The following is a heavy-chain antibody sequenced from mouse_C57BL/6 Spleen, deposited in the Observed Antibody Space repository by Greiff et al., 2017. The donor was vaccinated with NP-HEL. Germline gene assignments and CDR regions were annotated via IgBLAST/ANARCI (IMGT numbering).Heavy chain of an antibody. J-gene: IGHJ2*01. CDR2: INYDGSST. D-gene: IGHD4-1*01. CDR3: ARDSQWDGFDY. V-gene: IGHV5-16*01. CDR1: GFTFSDYY. Sequence: EVMLVESEGGLVQPGSSMKLSCTASGFTFSDYYMAWVRQVPEKGLEWVANINYDGSSTYYLDSLKSRFIISRDNAKNILYLQMSSLKSEDTATYYCARDSQWDGFDYWGQSTTLTVSS.